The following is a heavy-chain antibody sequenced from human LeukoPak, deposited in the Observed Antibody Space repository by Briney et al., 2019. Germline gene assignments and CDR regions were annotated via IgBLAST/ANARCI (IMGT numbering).Heavy chain of an antibody. CDR1: GGSISSGSHY. CDR2: IYTSGST. J-gene: IGHJ5*02. CDR3: ARDGSYYDSGSYYGWFDP. D-gene: IGHD3-10*01. Sequence: SETLSLTCTVSGGSISSGSHYWSWIRQPAGKGLEWIGRIYTSGSTNYNPSLKSRVTISGDTSKNQFSLKLSSVTAADTAVYYCARDGSYYDSGSYYGWFDPWGQGTLVTVSS. V-gene: IGHV4-61*02.